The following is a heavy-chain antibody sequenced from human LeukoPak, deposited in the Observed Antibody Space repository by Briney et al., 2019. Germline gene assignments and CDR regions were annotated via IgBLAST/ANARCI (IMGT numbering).Heavy chain of an antibody. J-gene: IGHJ4*02. V-gene: IGHV3-21*01. CDR3: ATTSVDY. Sequence: GGSLRLSCAASGFTFSNYSMNWVRQAPGKGLEWVSSISNSRSYIYYAGSVKGRFTISRDNAKNSLYLQLNSLRAEDTAIYYCATTSVDYWGQGTLVTVSS. CDR1: GFTFSNYS. CDR2: ISNSRSYI.